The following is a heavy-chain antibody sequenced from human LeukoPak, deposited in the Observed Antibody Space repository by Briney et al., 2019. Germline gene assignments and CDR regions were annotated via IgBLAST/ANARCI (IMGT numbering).Heavy chain of an antibody. J-gene: IGHJ5*02. D-gene: IGHD6-13*01. CDR1: GGSISSHY. Sequence: PSETLSLTCTVSGGSISSHYWSWIRQPPGKGLEWIGYIYYSGSTNYNPSLKSRVTISVDTSKNQFSLKLSSVTAADTAVYYCARAPSQYSSSWLGWFDPWGQGTLVTVSS. CDR3: ARAPSQYSSSWLGWFDP. V-gene: IGHV4-59*11. CDR2: IYYSGST.